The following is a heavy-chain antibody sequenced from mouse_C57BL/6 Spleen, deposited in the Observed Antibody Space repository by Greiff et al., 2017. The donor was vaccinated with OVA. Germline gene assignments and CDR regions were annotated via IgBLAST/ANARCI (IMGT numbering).Heavy chain of an antibody. J-gene: IGHJ2*01. D-gene: IGHD4-1*01. Sequence: EVKLMESGPELVKPGASVKISCKASGYSFTDYNMNWVKQSNGKSLEWIGVINPNYGTTSYNQKFKGKATLTVDQSSSTAYMQLNSLTSEDSAVYYCAREKLLGRGNYFDYWGQGTTLTVSS. V-gene: IGHV1-39*01. CDR2: INPNYGTT. CDR1: GYSFTDYN. CDR3: AREKLLGRGNYFDY.